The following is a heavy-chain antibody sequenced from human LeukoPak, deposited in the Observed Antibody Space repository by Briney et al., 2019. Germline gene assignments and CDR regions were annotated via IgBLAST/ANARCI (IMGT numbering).Heavy chain of an antibody. Sequence: PGGSLRLSCAASGFSFSTYGMQWVRQAPGKGLEWVALIWHDGNNKYYRDSVKGRFTISRDNAENSLYLQMNTLRAEDTAMYYCARTLDVWGQGITVTVSS. V-gene: IGHV3-33*01. CDR1: GFSFSTYG. CDR3: ARTLDV. J-gene: IGHJ6*02. CDR2: IWHDGNNK.